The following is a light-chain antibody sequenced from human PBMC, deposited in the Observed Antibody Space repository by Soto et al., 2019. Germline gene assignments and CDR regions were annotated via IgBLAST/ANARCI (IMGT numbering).Light chain of an antibody. Sequence: EIVLTQSPGTLSLSPGERATLSCRAGQSISSNYLAWYQQKPGQAPRLLIFAASSRAAGTPDRFSGSGSGTEFSLTISRLEPEDFAVYYCQKYGSSPRAFGQGTKVDIK. CDR1: QSISSNY. V-gene: IGKV3-20*01. J-gene: IGKJ1*01. CDR2: AAS. CDR3: QKYGSSPRA.